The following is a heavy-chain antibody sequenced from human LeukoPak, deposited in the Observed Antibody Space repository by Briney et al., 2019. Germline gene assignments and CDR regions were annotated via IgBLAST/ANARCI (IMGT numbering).Heavy chain of an antibody. Sequence: ASVNVSCKASAYTFTSYDINWVRQANGQGLERMGWINPNSGNTGYAQKFQGRVTMTRNTSISTAYMELSSLRSEDTAVYYCARGRRPRGSCVFNWFDPWGQGTLVTVSS. CDR2: INPNSGNT. V-gene: IGHV1-8*01. J-gene: IGHJ5*02. D-gene: IGHD1-26*01. CDR3: ARGRRPRGSCVFNWFDP. CDR1: AYTFTSYD.